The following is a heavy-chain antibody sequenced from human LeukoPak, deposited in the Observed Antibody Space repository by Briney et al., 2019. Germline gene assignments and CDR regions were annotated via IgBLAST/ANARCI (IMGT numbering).Heavy chain of an antibody. CDR3: ARESLVATGGWFDP. D-gene: IGHD5-12*01. Sequence: SETLSLTCAVSGYSISSGYQWGWIRQPPGKGLEWIGSMFHSGSTYYNPSLKSRVTISVDTSKNQFSLKLSSVTAADTAVFYCARESLVATGGWFDPWGQGTLVTVSS. J-gene: IGHJ5*02. V-gene: IGHV4-38-2*02. CDR2: MFHSGST. CDR1: GYSISSGYQ.